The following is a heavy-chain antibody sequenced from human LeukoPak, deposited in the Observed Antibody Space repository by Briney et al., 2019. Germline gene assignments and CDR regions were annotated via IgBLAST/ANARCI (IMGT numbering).Heavy chain of an antibody. D-gene: IGHD6-19*01. CDR3: ARDRAGEQWLPAYYYYVMDV. CDR2: ISYDGSNK. V-gene: IGHV3-30-3*01. J-gene: IGHJ6*02. CDR1: GFTFSSYA. Sequence: GGSLRLSCAASGFTFSSYAMHWVRQAPGKGLAWVAVISYDGSNKYYADSVKGRFTISRDNSKNTLYLQMNSLRAEDTAVYYCARDRAGEQWLPAYYYYVMDVWGQGTTVTVSS.